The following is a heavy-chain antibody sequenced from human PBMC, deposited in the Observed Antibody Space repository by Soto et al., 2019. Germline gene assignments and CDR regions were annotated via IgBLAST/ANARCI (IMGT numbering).Heavy chain of an antibody. CDR3: ARGIATGQLDP. CDR2: INPDNGNT. CDR1: GYTFTRYT. V-gene: IGHV1-3*01. Sequence: QVQLVQSGAEVKKPGASVKISCKASGYTFTRYTMNWVRQAPGQGLEWMGWINPDNGNTNSSQKFQDRVIITRDTSASTAYMDLSSLRSEDTAVYYGARGIATGQLDPWGQGTLVTVSS. D-gene: IGHD2-15*01. J-gene: IGHJ5*02.